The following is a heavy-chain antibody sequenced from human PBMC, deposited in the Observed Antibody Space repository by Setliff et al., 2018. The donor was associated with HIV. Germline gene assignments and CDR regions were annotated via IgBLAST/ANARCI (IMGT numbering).Heavy chain of an antibody. CDR1: GGTFSSYA. CDR2: IIPILGIA. Sequence: SVKVSCKASGGTFSSYAISWVRQAPGQGLEWMGGIIPILGIANYAQKFQGRVTITTDESTSTAYMELSSLRSEDTAVYYCARDRGGYSGYDQNWYFDLWGRGTLVTVSS. D-gene: IGHD5-12*01. J-gene: IGHJ2*01. CDR3: ARDRGGYSGYDQNWYFDL. V-gene: IGHV1-69*10.